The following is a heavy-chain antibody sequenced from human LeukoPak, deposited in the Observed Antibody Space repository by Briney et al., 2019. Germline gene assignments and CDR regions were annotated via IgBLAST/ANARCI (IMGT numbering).Heavy chain of an antibody. Sequence: SETLSLTCTVSGGSISSGGYYWGWIRQHPGKGLEWIGYIYYSGSTYYNPSLKSRVTISVDTSKNQFSLKLSSVTAADTAVYYCARVDYGDYRFDYWGQGTLVTVSS. J-gene: IGHJ4*02. CDR3: ARVDYGDYRFDY. D-gene: IGHD4-17*01. V-gene: IGHV4-31*03. CDR2: IYYSGST. CDR1: GGSISSGGYY.